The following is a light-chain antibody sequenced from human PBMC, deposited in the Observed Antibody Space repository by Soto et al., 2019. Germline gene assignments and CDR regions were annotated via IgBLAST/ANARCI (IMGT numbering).Light chain of an antibody. CDR2: EVN. CDR3: CSYAGTTSFV. J-gene: IGLJ2*01. Sequence: QSALTQPASVSGSPGQSITISCTGISSDVGSSNFVSWYQQHPGKAPQFMIYEVNKRPPGISNRFSGSKSGNTASLTISGLQAEDEADYYCCSYAGTTSFVFGGGTKLTVL. CDR1: SSDVGSSNF. V-gene: IGLV2-23*02.